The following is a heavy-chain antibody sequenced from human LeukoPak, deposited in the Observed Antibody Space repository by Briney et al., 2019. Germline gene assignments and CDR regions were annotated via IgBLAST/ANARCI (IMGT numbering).Heavy chain of an antibody. CDR2: ISTSSVTM. D-gene: IGHD6-19*01. CDR1: GFTFSIYG. J-gene: IGHJ4*02. Sequence: GGSLRLSCAASGFTFSIYGMTWVRQAPGKGLEWVSYISTSSVTMYYADSVKGRFTISRDNAKNSLYLQMNSLRAEDTAVYYCARGKYSSGWFDYWGQGTLVTVSS. CDR3: ARGKYSSGWFDY. V-gene: IGHV3-48*04.